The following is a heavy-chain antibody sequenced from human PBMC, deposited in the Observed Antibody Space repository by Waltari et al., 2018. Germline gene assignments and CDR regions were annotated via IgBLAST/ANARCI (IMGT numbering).Heavy chain of an antibody. D-gene: IGHD6-13*01. CDR2: IFHAGFT. CDR1: GYSIDRAYF. V-gene: IGHV4-38-2*01. CDR3: ARAPGVAAAAYFDY. J-gene: IGHJ4*02. Sequence: QVQLQESGPGLVKPSETLSLTCDVSGYSIDRAYFWGWFRQPPGKGLEWIGTIFHAGFTYYTPSLKGRVTMSVDTSKNQFSLNLSSVTAADTAVYYCARAPGVAAAAYFDYWGQGTLVTVSS.